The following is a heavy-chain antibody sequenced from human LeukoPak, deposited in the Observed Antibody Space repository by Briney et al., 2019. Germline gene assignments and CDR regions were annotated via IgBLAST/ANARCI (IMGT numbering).Heavy chain of an antibody. CDR2: IYYSGST. J-gene: IGHJ4*02. V-gene: IGHV4-39*01. D-gene: IGHD5-18*01. CDR1: GGSISSSSYY. CDR3: ATGGGYSYGHV. Sequence: SETLSLTCTVSGGSISSSSYYWGWIRQPPGKGLEWIGSIYYSGSTYYNPSLKSRVTISVDTSKNQFSLRLSSVTAADTAVYYCATGGGYSYGHVWGQGTLVTVSS.